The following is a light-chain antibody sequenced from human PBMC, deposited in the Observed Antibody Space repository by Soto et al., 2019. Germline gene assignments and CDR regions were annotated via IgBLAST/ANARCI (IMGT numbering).Light chain of an antibody. Sequence: DIQVTQSPSALSASVGDRVTITCRASQSISTWLAWYQQKPGKAPKVLIYNASTLKSGVPSRFSGSGSGTEFTLTISSLQPDDFATYYCQQYKSLGTFGPGTKVDIK. CDR2: NAS. J-gene: IGKJ3*01. CDR1: QSISTW. V-gene: IGKV1-5*01. CDR3: QQYKSLGT.